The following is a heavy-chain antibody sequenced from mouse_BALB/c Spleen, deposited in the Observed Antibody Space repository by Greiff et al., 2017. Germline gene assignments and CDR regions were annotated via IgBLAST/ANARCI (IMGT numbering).Heavy chain of an antibody. CDR1: GFSLTSYG. Sequence: QVQLQQSGPGLVAPSQSLSITCTVSGFSLTSYGVHWVRQPPGKGLEWLGVIWAGGSTNYNSALMSRLSISKDNSKSQVFLKMNSLQTDDTAMYYCARHLIWRGDWYFDVWGAGTTVTVSS. J-gene: IGHJ1*01. CDR2: IWAGGST. V-gene: IGHV2-9*02. CDR3: ARHLIWRGDWYFDV. D-gene: IGHD2-1*01.